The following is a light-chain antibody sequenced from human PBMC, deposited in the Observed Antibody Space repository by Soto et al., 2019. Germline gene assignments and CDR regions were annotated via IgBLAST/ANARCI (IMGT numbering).Light chain of an antibody. J-gene: IGKJ2*01. Sequence: EIVMAQSPATLSVSPGERATLSCRASQSVTSKLAWYQQKPGQAPRLLIYGASTRATGIPARFSGSGSGTEFTLTISSLQSEDFAIYYCQQYNSWPPYTFGQGTKVDI. CDR1: QSVTSK. CDR3: QQYNSWPPYT. V-gene: IGKV3-15*01. CDR2: GAS.